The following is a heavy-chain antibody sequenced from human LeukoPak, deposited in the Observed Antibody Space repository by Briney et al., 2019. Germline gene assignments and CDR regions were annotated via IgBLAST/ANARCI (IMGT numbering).Heavy chain of an antibody. CDR1: GYTFTGYY. Sequence: GASVTVSCKASGYTFTGYYMHWVRQAPGQGLEWMGRINPNSGGTNYAQKFQGRVTMTRDTSISTAYMELSRLRSDDTAVYYCARDRAIIVGATPGIGYWGQGTLVTVSS. CDR3: ARDRAIIVGATPGIGY. V-gene: IGHV1-2*06. J-gene: IGHJ4*02. D-gene: IGHD1-26*01. CDR2: INPNSGGT.